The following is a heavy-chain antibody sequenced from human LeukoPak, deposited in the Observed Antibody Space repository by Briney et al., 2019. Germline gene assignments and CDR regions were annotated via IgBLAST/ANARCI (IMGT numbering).Heavy chain of an antibody. CDR2: IKQDGNEK. J-gene: IGHJ4*02. CDR1: GFMLSSYW. D-gene: IGHD2-15*01. Sequence: GGSLRLSCAASGFMLSSYWMTWVRQAPGKGLEWVANIKQDGNEKNYVDSVKGRFTISRDNSKNTLYLQMNSLRAEDTAVYYCARATCSGGSCLAGTIGVPPLDYWGQGTLVTVSS. V-gene: IGHV3-7*01. CDR3: ARATCSGGSCLAGTIGVPPLDY.